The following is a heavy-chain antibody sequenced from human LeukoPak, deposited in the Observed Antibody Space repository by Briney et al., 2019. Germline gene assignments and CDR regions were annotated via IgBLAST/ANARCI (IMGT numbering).Heavy chain of an antibody. CDR1: GGSISSSSFY. V-gene: IGHV4-39*01. CDR2: IYYSGGT. Sequence: SETLSLTCTVSGGSISSSSFYWGWIRQPPGKGLEWIGSIYYSGGTYYNPSLKSRVTISVDTSNHQSSLKLSSVTAADTAVYYCARQVGDASGSYHFDSWGQGTLVTVSS. J-gene: IGHJ4*02. D-gene: IGHD3-10*01. CDR3: ARQVGDASGSYHFDS.